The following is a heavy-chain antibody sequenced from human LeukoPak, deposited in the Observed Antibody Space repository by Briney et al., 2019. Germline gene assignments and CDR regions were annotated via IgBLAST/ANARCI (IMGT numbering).Heavy chain of an antibody. Sequence: GGSLRLSCTASGFTFGDYAMSWVRQAPGKGLEWVGFIRSKAYGGTTEYAASVKGRFTISRDDSKSIAYLQMNSLKTEDTAVYYCTREIVVVPAAAVYYYYYGMDVWGQGTTVTVSS. D-gene: IGHD2-2*01. V-gene: IGHV3-49*04. CDR2: IRSKAYGGTT. CDR1: GFTFGDYA. J-gene: IGHJ6*02. CDR3: TREIVVVPAAAVYYYYYGMDV.